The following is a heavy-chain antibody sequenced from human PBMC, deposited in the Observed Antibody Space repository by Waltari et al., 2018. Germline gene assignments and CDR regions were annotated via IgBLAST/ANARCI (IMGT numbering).Heavy chain of an antibody. CDR3: ARGGASYYDILTGYYTRGNWFDP. CDR1: GGSFSGYY. CDR2: INHSGST. D-gene: IGHD3-9*01. Sequence: QVQLQQWGAGLLKPSETLSLTCAVYGGSFSGYYWSWIRQPPGKGLEWIGEINHSGSTNYNPSLKSRVTISVDTSKNQFSLKLSSVTAADTAVYYCARGGASYYDILTGYYTRGNWFDPWGQGTLVTVSS. J-gene: IGHJ5*02. V-gene: IGHV4-34*01.